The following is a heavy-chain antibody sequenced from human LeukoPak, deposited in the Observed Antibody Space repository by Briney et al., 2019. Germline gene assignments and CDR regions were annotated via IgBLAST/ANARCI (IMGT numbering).Heavy chain of an antibody. CDR2: IIPIFGTA. CDR1: GGTFSSYA. J-gene: IGHJ4*02. D-gene: IGHD4-17*01. Sequence: ASVKVSCKASGGTFSSYAISWVRQAPGQGLEWMGGIIPIFGTANYAQKIQGRVTITTDESTSTAYMELSSLRSEDTAVYYCASPTTADLTGGLDYWGQGTLVTVSS. V-gene: IGHV1-69*05. CDR3: ASPTTADLTGGLDY.